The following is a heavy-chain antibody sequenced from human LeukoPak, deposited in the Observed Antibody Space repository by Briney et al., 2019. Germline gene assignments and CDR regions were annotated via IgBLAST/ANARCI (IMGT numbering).Heavy chain of an antibody. J-gene: IGHJ3*02. Sequence: SVKVSCKASGGTFSSHAISWVRQAPGQGLEWMGGIIPIFGTANYAQKFQGRVTITADESTSTAYMELSSLRSEDTAVFFFKQKTAYDILTGFRAFDIWGQGTMVTVSS. D-gene: IGHD3-9*01. CDR2: IIPIFGTA. CDR1: GGTFSSHA. V-gene: IGHV1-69*01. CDR3: KQKTAYDILTGFRAFDI.